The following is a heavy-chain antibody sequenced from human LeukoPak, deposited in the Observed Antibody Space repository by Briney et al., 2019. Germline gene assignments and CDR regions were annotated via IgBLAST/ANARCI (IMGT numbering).Heavy chain of an antibody. D-gene: IGHD5-18*01. J-gene: IGHJ5*02. CDR2: IYYSGST. CDR1: GGSISSSSYY. Sequence: SETLSLTCTVSGGSISSSSYYWGWIRQPPGKGLEWIGSIYYSGSTYYNPSLKSRVTISVDTSKNQFSLKLSSVTAADTAVYYCAREPEDTQREGNESPWGQGTLVTVSS. CDR3: AREPEDTQREGNESP. V-gene: IGHV4-39*02.